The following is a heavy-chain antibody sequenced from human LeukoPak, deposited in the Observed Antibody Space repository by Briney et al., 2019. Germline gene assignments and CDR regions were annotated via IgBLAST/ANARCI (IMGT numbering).Heavy chain of an antibody. CDR3: ARGLRLPSRSAPAVPHV. CDR2: INHSGTT. D-gene: IGHD2-2*01. J-gene: IGHJ6*04. V-gene: IGHV4-34*01. CDR1: GGSFSDYY. Sequence: SETLSLTCAVYGGSFSDYYWNWIRQPPGKGLEWIGEINHSGTTNYNPSLKSRVTISVDTFKNQFSLRLSAVTAADTAVYHCARGLRLPSRSAPAVPHVWAKGTTVTVSA.